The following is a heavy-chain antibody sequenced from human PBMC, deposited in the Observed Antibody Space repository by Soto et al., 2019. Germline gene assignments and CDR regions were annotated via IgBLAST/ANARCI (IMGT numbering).Heavy chain of an antibody. CDR1: GGSFSGYY. CDR2: INHSGST. CDR3: ARRGVVIIRSYYLDY. V-gene: IGHV4-34*01. D-gene: IGHD3-3*01. J-gene: IGHJ4*02. Sequence: SETLSLTCAVYGGSFSGYYWSWIRQPPGKGLEWIGEINHSGSTNYNPSLKSRVTISVDTSKNQFSLKLSSVTAADTAVYYCARRGVVIIRSYYLDYWGQGTLVTVSS.